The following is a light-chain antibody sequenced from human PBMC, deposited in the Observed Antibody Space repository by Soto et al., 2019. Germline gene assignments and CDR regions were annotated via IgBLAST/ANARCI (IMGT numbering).Light chain of an antibody. CDR3: QSYDINVSIVV. CDR1: YSNFGVGYD. V-gene: IGLV1-40*01. CDR2: GST. J-gene: IGLJ2*01. Sequence: QSVLTQPPSVSGAPGQRVTISCTGSYSNFGVGYDVHWYQQVPGTAPKLLIYGSTNRPSGVPDRFYGSKSGTSASLAIPGLQAEDEADYYCQSYDINVSIVVFGVGTKLTV.